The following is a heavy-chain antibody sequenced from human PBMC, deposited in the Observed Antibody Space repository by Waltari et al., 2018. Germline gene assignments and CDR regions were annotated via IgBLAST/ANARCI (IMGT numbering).Heavy chain of an antibody. CDR2: IYTSGST. D-gene: IGHD3-9*01. CDR1: GGSISSYY. J-gene: IGHJ4*02. V-gene: IGHV4-4*09. Sequence: QVQLQESGPGLVKPSETLSLTCTVSGGSISSYYWSWIRQPPGKGLEWIGYIYTSGSTNYNPSLKSRVTISVDTSKNQFSRKLSSVTAADTAVYYCARSPAFYDILTGRLDPVYFDYWGQGTLVTVSS. CDR3: ARSPAFYDILTGRLDPVYFDY.